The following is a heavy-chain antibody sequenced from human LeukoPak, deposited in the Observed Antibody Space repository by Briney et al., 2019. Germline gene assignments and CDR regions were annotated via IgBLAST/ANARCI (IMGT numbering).Heavy chain of an antibody. CDR1: GPSIAIGCYG. J-gene: IGHJ4*02. D-gene: IGHD3-3*01. V-gene: IGHV4-30-4*08. CDR2: IYHSGNT. Sequence: SQSLSLAHPLAGPSIAIGCYGSSWLRRPRGNGLESIGYIYHSGNTYYKPSLKSRLTISVDTPRNQFSLKLRSVTAADTAVYYCARGGCRITIVGVVINDFDYWGQGTLVSVSS. CDR3: ARGGCRITIVGVVINDFDY.